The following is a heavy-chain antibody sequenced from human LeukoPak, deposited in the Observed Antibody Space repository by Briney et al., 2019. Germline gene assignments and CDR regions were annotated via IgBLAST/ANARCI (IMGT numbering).Heavy chain of an antibody. J-gene: IGHJ4*02. Sequence: ASVKVSCKASGCTFTSYGISWVRPAPGQGLEWMGWISAYNGNTNYAQKLQGRVTMTTDTSTSTAYMELRSLRSDDTAVYYCARAPPISYYYDSSGYYAGNWGQGTLVTVSS. D-gene: IGHD3-22*01. CDR1: GCTFTSYG. CDR2: ISAYNGNT. V-gene: IGHV1-18*01. CDR3: ARAPPISYYYDSSGYYAGN.